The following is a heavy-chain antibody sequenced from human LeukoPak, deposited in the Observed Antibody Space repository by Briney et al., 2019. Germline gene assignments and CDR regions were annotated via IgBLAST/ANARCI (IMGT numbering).Heavy chain of an antibody. J-gene: IGHJ4*02. CDR3: AKDSTTVAGDLWN. D-gene: IGHD6-19*01. CDR2: ISGSGGST. CDR1: DSALRNIA. Sequence: GGSRSLPGPPFDSALRNIAWSGAGKVPGKGRSWFSAISGSGGSTYYADSVKGRFTISRDNSKSTLYLQMNSLRVEDTAVYYCAKDSTTVAGDLWNWGQGTLVTVSS. V-gene: IGHV3-23*01.